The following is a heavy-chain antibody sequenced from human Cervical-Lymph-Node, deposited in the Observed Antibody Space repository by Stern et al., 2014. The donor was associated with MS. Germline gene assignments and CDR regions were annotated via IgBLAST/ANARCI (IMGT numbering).Heavy chain of an antibody. Sequence: EVQLVESGGGVLQPGGSLRLSCTASGFTVSRDYMTWVRQAPGKGLELVSLITNVGSPFYTDSVKGRFTIARDDSKNTVYLHMTSLRAEDTAMYYCARDTSSPERSDWWGQGTLVTVFS. J-gene: IGHJ4*02. CDR2: ITNVGSP. D-gene: IGHD1-1*01. V-gene: IGHV3-53*01. CDR3: ARDTSSPERSDW. CDR1: GFTVSRDY.